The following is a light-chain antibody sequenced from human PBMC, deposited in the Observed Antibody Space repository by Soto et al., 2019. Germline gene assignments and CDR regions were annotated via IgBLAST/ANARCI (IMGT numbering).Light chain of an antibody. CDR3: QQYTNTNNPWM. V-gene: IGKV1-5*03. CDR1: QGVSTW. Sequence: IQLTQSPSTLSGSVGDRVTITCRASQGVSTWLAWYQQRPSQAPKLLVYEASKLQSGVPSRFSASGSVREFTLIISGLQPDDSATYYCQQYTNTNNPWMFGQGTKVDIK. CDR2: EAS. J-gene: IGKJ1*01.